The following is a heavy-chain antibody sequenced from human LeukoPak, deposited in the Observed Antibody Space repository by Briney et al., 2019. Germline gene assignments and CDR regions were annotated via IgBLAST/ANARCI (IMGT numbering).Heavy chain of an antibody. V-gene: IGHV3-33*01. CDR1: GFTFSSYG. CDR2: IWYDGSNK. J-gene: IGHJ3*02. CDR3: ARALVGSSRASDAFDI. D-gene: IGHD6-6*01. Sequence: PGGSLRLSCAASGFTFSSYGMHWVRQAPGKGLEWVAVIWYDGSNKYYADSVKGRFTISRDNSKNTLYLQMNSLRAEDTAVYYCARALVGSSRASDAFDIWGQGTMVTVSS.